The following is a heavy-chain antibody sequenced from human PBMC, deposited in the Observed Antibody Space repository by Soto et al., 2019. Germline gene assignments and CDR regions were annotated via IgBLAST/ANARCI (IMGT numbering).Heavy chain of an antibody. V-gene: IGHV4-59*01. CDR1: GGSISSYL. CDR2: IYYSGNT. D-gene: IGHD3-22*01. CDR3: ARAPNSYDRSGYRGDFDY. J-gene: IGHJ4*02. Sequence: QVQLQESGPGLVKPSETLSLTCTVSGGSISSYLWSWIRQPPGKGLEYIGYIYYSGNTNYNPSLESRRTISVDTSQNQFSLKVNSVTAADTAVYYCARAPNSYDRSGYRGDFDYWGQGTLVTVSS.